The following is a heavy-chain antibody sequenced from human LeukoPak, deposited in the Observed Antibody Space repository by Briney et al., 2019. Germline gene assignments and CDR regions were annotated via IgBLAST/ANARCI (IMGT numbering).Heavy chain of an antibody. CDR1: GGSISSSSYY. J-gene: IGHJ5*02. V-gene: IGHV4-39*01. CDR3: ARHIVVVPAAMGWFDP. Sequence: SETLSLTCTVSGGSISSSSYYWGWIRQPPGKGLEWLGSIYYSGSTYYNPSLKSRVTISVDTSKNQFSLKLSSVTAADTAVYYCARHIVVVPAAMGWFDPWGQGTLVTVSS. CDR2: IYYSGST. D-gene: IGHD2-2*01.